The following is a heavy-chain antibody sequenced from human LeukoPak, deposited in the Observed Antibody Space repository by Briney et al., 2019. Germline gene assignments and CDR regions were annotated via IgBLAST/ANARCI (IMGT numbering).Heavy chain of an antibody. CDR3: ARVKGGIAAAGTGYFNY. CDR1: GFIFSSYW. V-gene: IGHV3-7*01. Sequence: GGSLRLSCAASGFIFSSYWMSWVRQAPGKGLEWVANIKQDGSEKYYVDSVKGRFTISRDNAKNSLYLQMNSLRAEDTAVYYCARVKGGIAAAGTGYFNYWGQGTLVTVSS. J-gene: IGHJ4*02. D-gene: IGHD6-13*01. CDR2: IKQDGSEK.